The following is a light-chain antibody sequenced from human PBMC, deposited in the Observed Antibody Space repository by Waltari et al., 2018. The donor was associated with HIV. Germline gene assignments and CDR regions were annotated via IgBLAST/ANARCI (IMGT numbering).Light chain of an antibody. CDR3: QQYGSSPYT. J-gene: IGKJ2*01. Sequence: EIVLTQSPGTLSLSPGQRATLSCRASQIVISGYLAWYQQRPGQAPRLLIYGASNRATGIPDRFGGSGSGTDFTLTISRLETEDSAVYYCQQYGSSPYTFGQGTKLEIK. V-gene: IGKV3-20*01. CDR2: GAS. CDR1: QIVISGY.